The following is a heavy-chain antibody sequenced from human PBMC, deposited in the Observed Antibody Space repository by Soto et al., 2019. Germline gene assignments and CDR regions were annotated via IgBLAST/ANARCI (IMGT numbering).Heavy chain of an antibody. J-gene: IGHJ3*02. CDR2: ISYDGSNK. CDR1: GFTFSSYG. V-gene: IGHV3-30*18. D-gene: IGHD3-22*01. CDR3: AKDGSTYYYDSSGPGAFDI. Sequence: QVQLVESGGGVVQPGRSLRLSCAASGFTFSSYGMHWVRQAPGKGLEWVAVISYDGSNKYYADSVKGRFTISRDNSKNTLYLQMNSLRAEDTAVYYCAKDGSTYYYDSSGPGAFDIWGQGTMVTVSS.